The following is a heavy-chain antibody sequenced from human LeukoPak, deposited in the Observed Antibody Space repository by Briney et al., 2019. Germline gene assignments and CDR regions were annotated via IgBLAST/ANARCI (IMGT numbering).Heavy chain of an antibody. CDR3: ARGGRYDSSGYGDY. J-gene: IGHJ4*02. CDR2: ISSSSSYI. CDR1: GFTFSSYS. Sequence: GGSLRLSCAASGFTFSSYSMNWVRQAPGKGLEWVSSISSSSSYIYYADSVKGRFTISRDNAKNSLYLQMNSLRAEDTAVHYCARGGRYDSSGYGDYWGQGTLVTVSS. V-gene: IGHV3-21*01. D-gene: IGHD3-22*01.